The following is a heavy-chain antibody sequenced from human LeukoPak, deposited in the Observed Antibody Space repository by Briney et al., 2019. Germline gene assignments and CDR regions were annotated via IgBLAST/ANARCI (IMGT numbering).Heavy chain of an antibody. V-gene: IGHV3-48*01. D-gene: IGHD3-10*01. J-gene: IGHJ3*02. CDR3: ARDTHYYGSRSPAFDI. CDR2: ISSSSATI. Sequence: PGGSLRLSCAASGFTFSRHNMMWVRQAPGKGLEWVSYISSSSATIHYADSVKGRFTISRDNAKNSLYLQMNSLRAEDTALYYCARDTHYYGSRSPAFDIWGQGTMVTVSS. CDR1: GFTFSRHN.